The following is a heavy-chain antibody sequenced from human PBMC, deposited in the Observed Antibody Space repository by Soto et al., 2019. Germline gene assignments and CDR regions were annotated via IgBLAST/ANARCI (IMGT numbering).Heavy chain of an antibody. CDR1: GGTFSSYA. V-gene: IGHV1-69*06. J-gene: IGHJ4*02. D-gene: IGHD5-18*01. Sequence: QVPLVQSGAEVKKPGSSVKVSCKASGGTFSSYAISWVRQAPGQGLEWMGGIIPIFGTANYAQKFQGRVTITADKSTSTAYMELSSLRSEDTAVYYCATLGGTAMVKIDYWAREPWSPSPQ. CDR3: ATLGGTAMVKIDY. CDR2: IIPIFGTA.